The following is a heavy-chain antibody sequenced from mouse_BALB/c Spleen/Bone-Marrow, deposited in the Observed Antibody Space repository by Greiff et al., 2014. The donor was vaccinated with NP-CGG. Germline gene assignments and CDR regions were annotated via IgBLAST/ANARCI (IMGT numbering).Heavy chain of an antibody. CDR1: GFTFSSYA. CDR2: ISSGGSYT. Sequence: DVQLVEPGGGLVKPGGSLKLSCAASGFTFSSYAMSWVRQSPEKRLEWVAEISSGGSYTYYPDTVTGRFTISRDNAKNTLYLEMSSLRSEDTAMYYCAREGLRRRAAMDYWGQGTSVTVSS. D-gene: IGHD2-4*01. CDR3: AREGLRRRAAMDY. V-gene: IGHV5-9-4*01. J-gene: IGHJ4*01.